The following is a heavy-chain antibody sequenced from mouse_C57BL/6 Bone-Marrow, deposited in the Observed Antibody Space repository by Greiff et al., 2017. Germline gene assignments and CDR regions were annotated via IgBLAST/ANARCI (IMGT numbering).Heavy chain of an antibody. V-gene: IGHV1-61*01. Sequence: QVQLQQPGAELVRPGSSVKLSCKASGYTFTSYWMDWVKQRPGQGLEWIGNIYPSDSETHYNQKFKDKATLTVDKSSSTAYMPLRSLTSEDSAVYYCARGGYDYDPAWFAYWGQGTLVTVSA. CDR1: GYTFTSYW. J-gene: IGHJ3*01. CDR2: IYPSDSET. D-gene: IGHD2-4*01. CDR3: ARGGYDYDPAWFAY.